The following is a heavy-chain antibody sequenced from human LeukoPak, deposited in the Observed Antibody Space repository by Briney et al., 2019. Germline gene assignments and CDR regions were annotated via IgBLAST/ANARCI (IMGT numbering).Heavy chain of an antibody. CDR2: IYYHGST. D-gene: IGHD6-13*01. V-gene: IGHV4-61*01. CDR1: GDPISGYSNYK. Sequence: PSETLSLTCTVSGDPISGYSNYKWSWIRQAPGKGLEWIGYIYYHGSTNYNPSLKSRVTFSVDTSKNQFSLKLTSVTAADTAVYYCAREYSAFDYWGQGTLVTVSS. J-gene: IGHJ4*02. CDR3: AREYSAFDY.